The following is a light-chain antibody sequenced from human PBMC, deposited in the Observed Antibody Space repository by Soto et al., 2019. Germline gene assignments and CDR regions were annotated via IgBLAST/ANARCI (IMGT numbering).Light chain of an antibody. CDR2: GAS. CDR1: HSGNSH. J-gene: IGKJ5*01. V-gene: IGKV3-15*01. Sequence: IAWTQSLATLSVSPGERVTISCRTSHSGNSHVAWYQQKPGHAPRILLYGASTRVTGIPVRFSGGGFGTEFTLTISSMKSEDVAVDYCQQYRNWPLFGQGTRLEIK. CDR3: QQYRNWPL.